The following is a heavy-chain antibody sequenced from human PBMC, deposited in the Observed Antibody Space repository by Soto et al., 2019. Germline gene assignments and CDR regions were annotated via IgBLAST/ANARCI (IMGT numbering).Heavy chain of an antibody. CDR1: GFTFTNHV. Sequence: QEHLMESGGGVVQPGRSLRVSCVASGFTFTNHVIHWVRQAPGKGLEWVAAISKDGGTEYYTDSLRGRLTISRDNSKNTVSIQMNSLRVEDTAIYYCVREVPHWGGGLDVWGQGTTVTVSS. CDR3: VREVPHWGGGLDV. CDR2: ISKDGGTE. D-gene: IGHD7-27*01. V-gene: IGHV3-30-3*01. J-gene: IGHJ6*02.